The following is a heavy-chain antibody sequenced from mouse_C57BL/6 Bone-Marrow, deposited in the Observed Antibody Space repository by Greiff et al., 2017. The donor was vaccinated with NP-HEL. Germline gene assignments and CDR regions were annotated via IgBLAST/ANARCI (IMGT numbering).Heavy chain of an antibody. Sequence: QVQLQQSGAELARPGASVKLSCKASGYTFTSYGISWVKQRTGQGLEWIGEIYPRSGNTYYNEKFKGKATLTVDKSSSTAYMELRSLTSEDSAVYVCAREGYYYGSSFYFDYWGQGTTLTVSS. CDR3: AREGYYYGSSFYFDY. D-gene: IGHD1-1*01. CDR2: IYPRSGNT. V-gene: IGHV1-81*01. CDR1: GYTFTSYG. J-gene: IGHJ2*01.